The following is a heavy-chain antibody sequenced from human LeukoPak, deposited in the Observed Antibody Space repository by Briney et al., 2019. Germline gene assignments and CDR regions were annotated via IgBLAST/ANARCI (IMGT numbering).Heavy chain of an antibody. J-gene: IGHJ4*02. Sequence: SETLSLTCGVSGGSITNTNYWTWVRQPPGKGPEWIGEVNLQGSTNYNPSLMGRVAIAVDTSENHISLQLTSVTAADTAVYYCAREGGPYRPLDYSGQGTLVTVSS. V-gene: IGHV4-4*02. CDR3: AREGGPYRPLDY. CDR2: VNLQGST. CDR1: GGSITNTNY.